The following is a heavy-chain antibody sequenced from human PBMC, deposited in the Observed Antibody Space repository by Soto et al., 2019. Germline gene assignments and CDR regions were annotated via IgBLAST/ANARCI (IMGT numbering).Heavy chain of an antibody. D-gene: IGHD2-15*01. CDR3: ARAGVYCSGGSCYYWYFDL. CDR1: GGSISSGGYY. J-gene: IGHJ2*01. V-gene: IGHV4-31*11. CDR2: IYYSGST. Sequence: PSETLSLTCAVSGGSISSGGYYWSWIRQHPGKGLEWIGYIYYSGSTYYNPSLKSRVTISVDTSKNQFSLKLSSVTAADTAVYYCARAGVYCSGGSCYYWYFDLWGRGTLVTSPQ.